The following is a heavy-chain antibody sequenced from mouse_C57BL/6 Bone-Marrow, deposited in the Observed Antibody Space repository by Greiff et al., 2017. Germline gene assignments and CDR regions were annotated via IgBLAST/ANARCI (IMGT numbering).Heavy chain of an antibody. Sequence: EVQLVESEGGLVQPGSSMKLSCTASGFTFSDYYMAWVRQVPEKGLEWVANINYDGSSTYYLDSLKSRFIISRDNAKNILYLQMSSLKSEDTATYYCARHYYGSSPPYFDYWGQGTTLTVSS. CDR1: GFTFSDYY. D-gene: IGHD1-1*01. J-gene: IGHJ2*01. CDR2: INYDGSST. CDR3: ARHYYGSSPPYFDY. V-gene: IGHV5-16*01.